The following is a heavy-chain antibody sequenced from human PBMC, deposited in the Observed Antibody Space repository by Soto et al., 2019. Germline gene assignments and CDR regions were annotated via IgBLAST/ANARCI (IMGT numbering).Heavy chain of an antibody. CDR1: GGTFSGYA. V-gene: IGHV1-69*01. CDR2: IIPLLGIT. Sequence: QAQLMQSGAEVKKPGSSVKVSCKASGGTFSGYAINWVRQAPGQGLEWMGGIIPLLGITDYGQKFQGRITIAADESSGTAYIDLRGLRSEDTAVYYCARDPRSITGTTSSEDFQHWGQGTLVSVSS. CDR3: ARDPRSITGTTSSEDFQH. D-gene: IGHD1-20*01. J-gene: IGHJ1*01.